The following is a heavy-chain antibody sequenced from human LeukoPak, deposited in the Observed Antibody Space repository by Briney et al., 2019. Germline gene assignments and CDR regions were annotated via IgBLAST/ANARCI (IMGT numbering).Heavy chain of an antibody. CDR1: GGSISSGGHY. V-gene: IGHV4-61*02. Sequence: SETLSLTCTVSGGSISSGGHYWSWIRQPAGKGLEYLGRISSTGSTNYNPSLRSRVTISADTSKNHFSLKLTSVTAADTAVYYCARDQTYSGSGIYTYFDYWGQGTLVTVSS. D-gene: IGHD3-10*01. J-gene: IGHJ4*02. CDR3: ARDQTYSGSGIYTYFDY. CDR2: ISSTGST.